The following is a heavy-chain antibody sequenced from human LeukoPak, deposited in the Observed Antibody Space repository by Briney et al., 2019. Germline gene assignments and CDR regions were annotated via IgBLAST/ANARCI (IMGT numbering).Heavy chain of an antibody. V-gene: IGHV1-3*01. Sequence: ASVKVSCKATGYTFSNYAIHWVRQAHGQGLEWMGWINAGNGDTRYSQNLQGRVTITRDTSANIVYMELSSLRSEDTAVYFCARGIWSDHPVAYFLDSWGQGTLVTASS. CDR2: INAGNGDT. CDR1: GYTFSNYA. CDR3: ARGIWSDHPVAYFLDS. J-gene: IGHJ4*02. D-gene: IGHD6-19*01.